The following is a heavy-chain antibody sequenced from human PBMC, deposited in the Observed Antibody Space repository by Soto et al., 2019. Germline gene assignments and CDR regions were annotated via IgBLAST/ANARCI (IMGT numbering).Heavy chain of an antibody. CDR1: GGSISSGGYY. Sequence: SETLSLTCTVSGGSISSGGYYWSWMRQHPGKGLEWIGYIYYSGSTYYNPSLKSRVTISVDTSKNRLSLKLSTVTAADTAVYYCAGVLGYFAVWGQGTTVTVSS. V-gene: IGHV4-31*03. CDR3: AGVLGYFAV. CDR2: IYYSGST. J-gene: IGHJ6*02. D-gene: IGHD3-9*01.